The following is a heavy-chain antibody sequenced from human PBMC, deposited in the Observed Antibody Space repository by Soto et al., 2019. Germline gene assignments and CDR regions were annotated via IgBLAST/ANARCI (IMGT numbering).Heavy chain of an antibody. CDR3: ARENLLGTYYVDS. V-gene: IGHV4-30-2*01. J-gene: IGHJ5*01. CDR1: GGSIGTAGYS. Sequence: SETLSLTCAVSGGSIGTAGYSWSWILQPPGKGLEWIGYIFHTGSTYYNPSLKTRVTISIDRSKNHFSLHLNSVTAADTAIYYCARENLLGTYYVDSWGHGTLVTASS. D-gene: IGHD3-10*02. CDR2: IFHTGST.